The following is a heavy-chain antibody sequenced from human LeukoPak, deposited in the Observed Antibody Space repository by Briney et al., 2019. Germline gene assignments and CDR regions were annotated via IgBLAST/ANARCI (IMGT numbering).Heavy chain of an antibody. CDR1: GYTFTSYG. V-gene: IGHV1-8*02. CDR3: ARGLDSGNYDY. CDR2: MNPISGNT. J-gene: IGHJ4*02. D-gene: IGHD5-12*01. Sequence: ASVKVSCKASGYTFTSYGINWVRQATGQGLEWMGWMNPISGNTGYAQRFQGRVTMTTNTSISTGYMELSSLKSEDTAVYYCARGLDSGNYDYWGQGTLVTVSS.